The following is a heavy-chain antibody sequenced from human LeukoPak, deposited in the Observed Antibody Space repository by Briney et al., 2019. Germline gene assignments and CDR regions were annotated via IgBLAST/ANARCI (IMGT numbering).Heavy chain of an antibody. CDR1: GGSINNVGYY. V-gene: IGHV4-31*03. CDR2: IYYSGSS. Sequence: KASQTLSLTCTVSGGSINNVGYYGSWIRHHPGKGLGWIGYIYYSGSSYYNPSLRSRVTISVDTSKNHFSLKLSSVTAADTAVYYCARNRDGYNSFDYWGQGTLVTVSS. J-gene: IGHJ4*02. CDR3: ARNRDGYNSFDY. D-gene: IGHD5-24*01.